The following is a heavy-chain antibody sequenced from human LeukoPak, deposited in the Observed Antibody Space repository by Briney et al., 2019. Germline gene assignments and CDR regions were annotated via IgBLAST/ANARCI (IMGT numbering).Heavy chain of an antibody. D-gene: IGHD1-1*01. Sequence: HPGGSLTLSCAASGFPFSSYWMSWVRQAPGKGREGVANIKRDGSDKYYVDAVKGRFTISRDSAKNALYLQLDSLRADDTAVYYCARLTGTTGFDYWGQGTLVTVSS. CDR2: IKRDGSDK. CDR1: GFPFSSYW. V-gene: IGHV3-7*01. CDR3: ARLTGTTGFDY. J-gene: IGHJ4*02.